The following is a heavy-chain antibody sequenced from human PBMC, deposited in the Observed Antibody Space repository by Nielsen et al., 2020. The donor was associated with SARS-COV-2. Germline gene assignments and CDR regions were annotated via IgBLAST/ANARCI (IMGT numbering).Heavy chain of an antibody. V-gene: IGHV1-2*02. D-gene: IGHD3-9*01. Sequence: ASVKVSCKASGYSFTTYAMNWVRQAPGQGLEWMGWINPTTGGTNDAQKFQGRVTLTRDTAISTAYMELSRLTSDDTALYYCARGGFRRRYFHHVDVWGKGTTVTVSS. CDR2: INPTTGGT. CDR1: GYSFTTYA. J-gene: IGHJ6*04. CDR3: ARGGFRRRYFHHVDV.